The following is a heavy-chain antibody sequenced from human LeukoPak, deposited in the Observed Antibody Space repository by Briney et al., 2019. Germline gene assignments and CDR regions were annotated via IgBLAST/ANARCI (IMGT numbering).Heavy chain of an antibody. J-gene: IGHJ3*02. CDR2: ISAYNGNT. Sequence: ASVKVSCKASGYTFSSYGISWVRQAPGQGLEWMGWISAYNGNTNYAQKLQGRVTMTTDTSTSTAYVELRSLRSDDTAVYYCAGVDTAIVRENAFDIWGQGTMVTVSS. D-gene: IGHD5-18*01. CDR3: AGVDTAIVRENAFDI. CDR1: GYTFSSYG. V-gene: IGHV1-18*01.